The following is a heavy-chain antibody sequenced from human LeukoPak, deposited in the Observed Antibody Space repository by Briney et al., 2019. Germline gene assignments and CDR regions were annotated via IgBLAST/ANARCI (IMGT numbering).Heavy chain of an antibody. J-gene: IGHJ4*02. CDR2: ISYDGSNK. CDR1: GFTFSSYA. Sequence: GGSLRLSCAASGFTFSSYAMHWVRQAPGKGLEWVAVISYDGSNKYYADSVKGRFTISRDNSKNSLYLQMNSLRAEDSAVYYCARDAYPFNNYVGYFDSWGQGALVTVSS. V-gene: IGHV3-30-3*01. CDR3: ARDAYPFNNYVGYFDS. D-gene: IGHD4-11*01.